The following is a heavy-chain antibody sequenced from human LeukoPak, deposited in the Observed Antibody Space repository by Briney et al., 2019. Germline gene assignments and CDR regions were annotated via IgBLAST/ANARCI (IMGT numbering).Heavy chain of an antibody. J-gene: IGHJ5*02. D-gene: IGHD5-24*01. CDR2: IIPILGIA. V-gene: IGHV1-69*04. CDR1: GGTFSSYA. CDR3: ARGEMATMTDWFDP. Sequence: SVKVSCKASGGTFSSYAISWVRQAPGQGLGWMGRIIPILGIANDAQKFQGRVTITADKSTSTAYMELSSLRSEDTAVYCCARGEMATMTDWFDPWGQGTLVTVSS.